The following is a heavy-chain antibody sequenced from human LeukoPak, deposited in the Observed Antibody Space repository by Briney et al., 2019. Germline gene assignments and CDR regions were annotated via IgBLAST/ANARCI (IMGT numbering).Heavy chain of an antibody. CDR3: ARDSPYIVVVPAAISSAFDI. D-gene: IGHD2-2*01. CDR2: ISSSSSYI. CDR1: GLTFSSYS. J-gene: IGHJ3*02. Sequence: GGSLRLSCAASGLTFSSYSMNWVRQAPGKGLEWVSSISSSSSYIYYADSVKGRFTISRDKAKNSLYLQMNSLRAEDTAVYYCARDSPYIVVVPAAISSAFDIWGQGTMVTVSS. V-gene: IGHV3-21*01.